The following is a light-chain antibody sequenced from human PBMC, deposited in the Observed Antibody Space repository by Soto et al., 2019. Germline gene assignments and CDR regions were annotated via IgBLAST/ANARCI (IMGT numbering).Light chain of an antibody. Sequence: DVVMTQSPLSLPVTLGQPASISCRSSQSHVYSDGNTYLSWFQQRPGQSPRRLIYKVSNRDSGVPDRLSGSGSGTDFTLKISRVEAEDVAVYYCMQGTHWPYTFGQGTKLEI. V-gene: IGKV2-30*01. J-gene: IGKJ2*01. CDR1: QSHVYSDGNTY. CDR3: MQGTHWPYT. CDR2: KVS.